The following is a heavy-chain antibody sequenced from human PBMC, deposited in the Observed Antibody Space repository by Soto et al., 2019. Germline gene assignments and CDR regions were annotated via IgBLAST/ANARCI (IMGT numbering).Heavy chain of an antibody. CDR2: ISGGGGST. V-gene: IGHV3-23*01. CDR1: GVTFSTYT. Sequence: GGSLRLSCAASGVTFSTYTLSWVRQAPGKGLEWVSTISGGGGSTYYADSVKGRFTISRDNSKNTMYLQMNSLRAEDTAVYYCEKVNDDQWGQGTLVTVSS. CDR3: EKVNDDQ. J-gene: IGHJ4*02.